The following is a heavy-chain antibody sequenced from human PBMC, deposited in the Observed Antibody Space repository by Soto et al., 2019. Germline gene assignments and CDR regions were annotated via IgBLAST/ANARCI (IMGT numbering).Heavy chain of an antibody. CDR2: INHSGST. CDR1: GGSFSGYY. CDR3: ARGTAPTPRDIVVVPAAIMYYYYYMDV. D-gene: IGHD2-2*02. Sequence: SETLSLTCAVYGGSFSGYYWSWIRQPPGKGLEWIGEINHSGSTNYNPSLKSRVTVSVDTSKNQFSLKLSSVTAADTAVYYCARGTAPTPRDIVVVPAAIMYYYYYMDVWGKGTTVTVSS. V-gene: IGHV4-34*01. J-gene: IGHJ6*03.